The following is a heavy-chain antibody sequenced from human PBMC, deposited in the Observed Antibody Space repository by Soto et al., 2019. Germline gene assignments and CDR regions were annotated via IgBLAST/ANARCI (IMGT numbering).Heavy chain of an antibody. J-gene: IGHJ4*02. CDR2: IYHSGNT. D-gene: IGHD1-26*01. V-gene: IGHV4-61*05. CDR3: ARRYGGNLDY. Sequence: SETLSLTCTVSGGSISSSSYYWGWIRQPPGKGLEWIGYIYHSGNTNYNPSLKSRVTISVDTSKNQFSLKLSSVTAADTAVYYCARRYGGNLDYWGQGTLVTVSS. CDR1: GGSISSSSYY.